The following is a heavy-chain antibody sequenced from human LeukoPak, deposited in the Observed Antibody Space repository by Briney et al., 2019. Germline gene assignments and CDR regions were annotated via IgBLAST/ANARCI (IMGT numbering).Heavy chain of an antibody. CDR1: GFTFSDYY. CDR3: ARAYPQTYDFWSGYYDY. D-gene: IGHD3-3*01. J-gene: IGHJ4*02. CDR2: ISSSGSTI. V-gene: IGHV3-11*04. Sequence: PGGSLRLSCAASGFTFSDYYMSWIRQAPGKGLEWVSYISSSGSTIYYADSVKGRFTISRDNAKNSLYLQMNSLGAEDTAVYYCARAYPQTYDFWSGYYDYWGQGTLVTVSS.